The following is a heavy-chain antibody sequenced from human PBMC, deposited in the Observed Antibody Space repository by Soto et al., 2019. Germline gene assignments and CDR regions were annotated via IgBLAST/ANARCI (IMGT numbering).Heavy chain of an antibody. CDR2: IIRIFQTP. J-gene: IGHJ4*02. CDR1: GGTFSSYA. D-gene: IGHD5-12*01. CDR3: VHRRDGYNSAFFDY. V-gene: IGHV1-69*13. Sequence: SVKVSCKASGGTFSSYAFSWVRQAPGQGLEWMGGIIRIFQTPTYAQNFQGRVTITADESTSTAYMELISLRSDDTAVYYCVHRRDGYNSAFFDYWRQGTLVTVSS.